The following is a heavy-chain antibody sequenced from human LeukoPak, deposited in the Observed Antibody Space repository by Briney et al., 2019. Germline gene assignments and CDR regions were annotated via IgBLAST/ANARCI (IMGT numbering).Heavy chain of an antibody. J-gene: IGHJ4*02. Sequence: GGSLRLSCEASGFTFSSYSMEWVRQAPGKGLEWLSYITSTSDIIYYADSVKGRFTISRDNGKNSLYLQMNSLRAEDTAIYYCARPDCSSSGCSTPGYWGPGTLVTVSS. D-gene: IGHD2-2*02. CDR1: GFTFSSYS. V-gene: IGHV3-48*01. CDR2: ITSTSDII. CDR3: ARPDCSSSGCSTPGY.